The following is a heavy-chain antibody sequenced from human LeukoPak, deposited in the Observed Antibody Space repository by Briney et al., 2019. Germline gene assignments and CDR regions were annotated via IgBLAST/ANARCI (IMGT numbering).Heavy chain of an antibody. D-gene: IGHD2-2*01. CDR3: ARRLTQYDCFDP. CDR2: TYYRSTWYN. J-gene: IGHJ5*02. Sequence: SQTLSLTCAISGDSVSSNSVTWNWIRRSPSRGLEWLGRTYYRSTWYNDYAVSVRGRITVNPDTSKNQFSLHLNSVTPEDTAVYYCARRLTQYDCFDPWGQGILVTVSS. V-gene: IGHV6-1*01. CDR1: GDSVSSNSVT.